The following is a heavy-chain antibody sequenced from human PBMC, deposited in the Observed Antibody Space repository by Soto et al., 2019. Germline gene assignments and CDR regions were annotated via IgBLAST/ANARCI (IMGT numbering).Heavy chain of an antibody. D-gene: IGHD6-25*01. V-gene: IGHV4-39*01. CDR3: ARHGYSIGSRNFDY. J-gene: IGHJ4*02. CDR1: GGSISSSSYY. CDR2: IYYSGST. Sequence: SESLSLKCTVPGGSISSSSYYWGWILQPPGKGLEWIGSIYYSGSTYYNPSLKSRVTISVDTSKNQFSLKLSSVTAADTAVYYCARHGYSIGSRNFDYWGQGTLVTVSS.